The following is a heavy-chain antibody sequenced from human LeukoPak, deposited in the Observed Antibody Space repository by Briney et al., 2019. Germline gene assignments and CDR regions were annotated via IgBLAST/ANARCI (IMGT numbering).Heavy chain of an antibody. CDR1: GGSISSYY. J-gene: IGHJ4*02. D-gene: IGHD6-19*01. V-gene: IGHV4-4*07. CDR3: ARGTVAGIDY. Sequence: SETLSLTCTVSGGSISSYYWSWIRQPAGNELEWIGRIHTIGSTNYNPSLKSRVTMSVDTSKNQFSLKLSSVTAADTAVYYCARGTVAGIDYWGQGTLVTVSS. CDR2: IHTIGST.